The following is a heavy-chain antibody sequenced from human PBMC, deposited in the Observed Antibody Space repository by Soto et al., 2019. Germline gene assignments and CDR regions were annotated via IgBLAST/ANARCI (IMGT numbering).Heavy chain of an antibody. Sequence: SETLSLTCAVSGGSISSNSYYWGWIRQTPGEGLEWIGSTYHSGRTYYNPSLKSRVTISVDTSKNQFSLNLISVTAADTAIYYCARSKDEVGLDYWGQGTLVTVSS. CDR2: TYHSGRT. CDR3: ARSKDEVGLDY. CDR1: GGSISSNSYY. V-gene: IGHV4-39*01. D-gene: IGHD2-15*01. J-gene: IGHJ4*02.